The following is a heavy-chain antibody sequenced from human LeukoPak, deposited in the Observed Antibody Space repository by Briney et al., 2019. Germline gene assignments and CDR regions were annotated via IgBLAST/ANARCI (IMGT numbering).Heavy chain of an antibody. Sequence: PGGSLRLSCAASGFTFSSYAMTWVRQAPGKGLEWVSAISGSGDSAFYTDSVKGRFTISRDNSKKTLYLQMNSLRAKDTAAYYCAKTRGYCSGGSCYSDYWGQGTLVTVSS. CDR1: GFTFSSYA. V-gene: IGHV3-23*01. D-gene: IGHD2-15*01. CDR2: ISGSGDSA. J-gene: IGHJ4*02. CDR3: AKTRGYCSGGSCYSDY.